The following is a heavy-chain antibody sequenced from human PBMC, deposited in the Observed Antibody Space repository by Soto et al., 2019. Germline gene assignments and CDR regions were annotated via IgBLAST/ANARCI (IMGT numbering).Heavy chain of an antibody. D-gene: IGHD3-10*01. J-gene: IGHJ6*02. V-gene: IGHV4-59*08. CDR1: GGSISSYY. Sequence: SETLSLTCTVSGGSISSYYWSWIRQPPGKGLEWIGFIYYSGSSSYNPSLKSRVTISVDTSKNQFSLKLSSVTAADTAVYYCAGQPTAGSYYDLGSYYYYYAMDVWGQGTTVTVSS. CDR3: AGQPTAGSYYDLGSYYYYYAMDV. CDR2: IYYSGSS.